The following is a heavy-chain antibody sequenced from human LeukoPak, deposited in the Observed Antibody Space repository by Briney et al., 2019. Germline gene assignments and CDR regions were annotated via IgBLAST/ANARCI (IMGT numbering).Heavy chain of an antibody. CDR2: ISYDGSNK. CDR3: ARDFHLPVAGRNPSYYFDY. V-gene: IGHV3-30-3*01. J-gene: IGHJ4*02. D-gene: IGHD6-19*01. CDR1: GFTFSSYA. Sequence: PGRSLRLSCAASGFTFSSYAMHWVRQAPGKGLEWVAVISYDGSNKYYADSVKGRFTISRDNSKNTLYLQMNSLRAEDTAVYYCARDFHLPVAGRNPSYYFDYWGQGTLVTVSS.